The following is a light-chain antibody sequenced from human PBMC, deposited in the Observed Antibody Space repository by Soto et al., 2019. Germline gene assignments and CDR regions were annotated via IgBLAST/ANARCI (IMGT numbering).Light chain of an antibody. Sequence: DIVVTQSPATLSASPGERVTLSCRASQFVSSRLAWYQQRPGQVPRLLIYDTSTSAPGISARFSGSGSGTDFTLTISSLLSEDFAVYYCQEYIQWPPGMFGQGTTVDIK. CDR3: QEYIQWPPGM. CDR1: QFVSSR. V-gene: IGKV3-15*01. CDR2: DTS. J-gene: IGKJ1*01.